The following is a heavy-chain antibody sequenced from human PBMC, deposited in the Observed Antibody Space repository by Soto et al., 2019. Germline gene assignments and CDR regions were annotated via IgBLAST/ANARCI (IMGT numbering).Heavy chain of an antibody. Sequence: PGGSLRLSCAASGFTFSSYGMHWVRQAPGKGLEWVAVIWYDGSNKYYADSVKGRFTISRDNSKNTLYLQMNSLRAEDTAVYYCARINMYYDILGYGMDVWGQGTTVTVSS. J-gene: IGHJ6*02. CDR2: IWYDGSNK. CDR1: GFTFSSYG. V-gene: IGHV3-33*01. D-gene: IGHD3-9*01. CDR3: ARINMYYDILGYGMDV.